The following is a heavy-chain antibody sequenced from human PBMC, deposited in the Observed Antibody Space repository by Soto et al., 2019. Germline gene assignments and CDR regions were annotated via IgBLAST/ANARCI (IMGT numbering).Heavy chain of an antibody. V-gene: IGHV3-23*01. J-gene: IGHJ6*02. CDR2: ISGSGGST. D-gene: IGHD2-2*01. Sequence: VQLLESGGGLVQPGGSLRLSCAASGFTFSSYAMSWVRQAPGKGLEWVSAISGSGGSTYYADSVKGRFTISRDNSKNTLYLQMNSLRAEDTAVYYCALDPVVVPAAASWYYGMDVWGQGTTVTVSS. CDR1: GFTFSSYA. CDR3: ALDPVVVPAAASWYYGMDV.